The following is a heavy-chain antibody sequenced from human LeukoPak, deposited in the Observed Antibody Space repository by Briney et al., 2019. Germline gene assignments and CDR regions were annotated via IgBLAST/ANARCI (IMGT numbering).Heavy chain of an antibody. CDR3: ARARSGNFDY. CDR2: INHSGST. V-gene: IGHV4-34*01. J-gene: IGHJ4*02. CDR1: GGSFSGYY. Sequence: SETLSLTCVVYGGSFSGYYWTWIRQPPGKGLEWIGEINHSGSTNYNPSLKSRVTISVDTSKNQFSLKLSSVTAADTAVYYCARARSGNFDYWGQGTLVTVSS. D-gene: IGHD6-13*01.